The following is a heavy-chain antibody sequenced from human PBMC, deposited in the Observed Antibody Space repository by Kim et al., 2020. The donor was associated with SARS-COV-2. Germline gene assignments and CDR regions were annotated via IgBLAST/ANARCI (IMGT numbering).Heavy chain of an antibody. CDR3: ARDLTSGGYSYYYYGMDV. V-gene: IGHV3-66*01. CDR2: IYNDGST. CDR1: GFTVSSNY. J-gene: IGHJ6*02. D-gene: IGHD1-1*01. Sequence: GGSLRLSCAASGFTVSSNYMSWVRQAPGKGLEWVSVIYNDGSTYYADSVKGRFTISRDSSKNTLYLHMNSLRAEDTAVYYCARDLTSGGYSYYYYGMDVWGQGTTVTVSS.